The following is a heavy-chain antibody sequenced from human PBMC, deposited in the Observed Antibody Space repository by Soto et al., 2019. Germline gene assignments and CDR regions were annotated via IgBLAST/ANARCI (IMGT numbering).Heavy chain of an antibody. J-gene: IGHJ5*02. CDR3: ARLGAYFQXLDP. D-gene: IGHD2-21*01. CDR1: GGSISSYY. CDR2: IYYGGTT. V-gene: IGHV4-59*08. Sequence: SETLSLTCTVSGGSISSYYWSWIRQPPGKGLEWIGYIYYGGTTTYNPSLRSRVAISLETSKSQFSLRLSSVTASDTAVYYCARLGAYFQXLDPWGQGTLVTVSS.